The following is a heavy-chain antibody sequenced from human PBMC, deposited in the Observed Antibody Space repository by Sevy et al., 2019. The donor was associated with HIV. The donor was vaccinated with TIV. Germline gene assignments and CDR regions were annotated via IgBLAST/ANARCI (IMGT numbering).Heavy chain of an antibody. CDR1: GFSFSGSD. CDR3: VRGLQTHCDRTACPLDH. Sequence: GGSLRLSCAGYGFSFSGSDMHWVRQPTGKGLEWISSIGTVGDTFYADSVKGRFTISRVNAKSSLYLEMSSLRAGDTALYYCVRGLQTHCDRTACPLDHWGQGTLVTVSS. D-gene: IGHD2-21*01. V-gene: IGHV3-13*01. J-gene: IGHJ5*02. CDR2: IGTVGDT.